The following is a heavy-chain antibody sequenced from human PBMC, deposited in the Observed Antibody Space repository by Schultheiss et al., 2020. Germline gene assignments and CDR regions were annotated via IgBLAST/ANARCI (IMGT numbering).Heavy chain of an antibody. Sequence: SETLSLTCAVYGGSFSGYYWSWVRQPPGKGLEWIGEIYHSGSTNYNPSLKSRVTISVDKSKNQFSLKLSSVTAADTAVYYCARARRWLSDYYYGMDVWGQGTTVTVSS. CDR3: ARARRWLSDYYYGMDV. CDR2: IYHSGST. J-gene: IGHJ6*02. V-gene: IGHV4-34*01. D-gene: IGHD6-19*01. CDR1: GGSFSGYY.